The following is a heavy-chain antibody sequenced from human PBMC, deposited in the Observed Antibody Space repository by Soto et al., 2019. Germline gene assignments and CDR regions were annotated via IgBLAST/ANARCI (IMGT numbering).Heavy chain of an antibody. J-gene: IGHJ6*02. V-gene: IGHV3-30*18. Sequence: PGGSLRLSCAASGFTFSSYGMHWVRQAPGKGLEWVAVISYDGSNKYYADSVKGRFTISRDNSKNTLYLQMNSLRAEDTAVYYCAKDLGLSWDDYGDYPTFGFPTDYGMDVWGQGTTVTVSS. D-gene: IGHD4-17*01. CDR2: ISYDGSNK. CDR3: AKDLGLSWDDYGDYPTFGFPTDYGMDV. CDR1: GFTFSSYG.